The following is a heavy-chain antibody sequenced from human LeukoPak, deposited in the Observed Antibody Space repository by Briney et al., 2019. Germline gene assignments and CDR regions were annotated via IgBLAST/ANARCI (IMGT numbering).Heavy chain of an antibody. CDR1: GGTISTYY. CDR2: IYYNGST. J-gene: IGHJ4*02. V-gene: IGHV4-59*08. D-gene: IGHD6-13*01. CDR3: ATFYCYSSTWYYAYFDN. Sequence: SETLSLTCTASGGTISTYYWSWIRQSLGKGLEWVGYIYYNGSTNYNPSLKSRVTISVDMTKNQFSLKLSSVPDADTAVDYCATFYCYSSTWYYAYFDNWGQGTLVTISS.